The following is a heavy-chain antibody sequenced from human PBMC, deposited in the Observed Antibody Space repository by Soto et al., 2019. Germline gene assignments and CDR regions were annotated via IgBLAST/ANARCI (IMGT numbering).Heavy chain of an antibody. Sequence: QVQLQESGPGLVKPSETLSLTCTVSGGSVSSGSYYWSWIRQPPGKGLEWIGYIYYSGSTNYNPSLKSRVTISVDTSKNQFSLKLSSVTAVDTAVYYCARDRGYYGMDVWGQGTTVTVSS. CDR3: ARDRGYYGMDV. V-gene: IGHV4-61*01. CDR1: GGSVSSGSYY. CDR2: IYYSGST. J-gene: IGHJ6*02.